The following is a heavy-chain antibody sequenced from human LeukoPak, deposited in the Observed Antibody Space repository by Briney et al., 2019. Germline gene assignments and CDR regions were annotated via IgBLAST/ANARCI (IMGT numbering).Heavy chain of an antibody. CDR2: INHSGSI. J-gene: IGHJ4*02. V-gene: IGHV4-34*01. CDR3: ARTYDYVWGSYRSHSFDS. CDR1: GGSFSGYY. D-gene: IGHD3-16*02. Sequence: PSETLSLTCAVYGGSFSGYYWSWIRQPPGKGLEWIGEINHSGSINYNSSLKSRVTISVDTSKNQFSLKLSSVTAADTAVYYCARTYDYVWGSYRSHSFDSWGQGTLVTVSS.